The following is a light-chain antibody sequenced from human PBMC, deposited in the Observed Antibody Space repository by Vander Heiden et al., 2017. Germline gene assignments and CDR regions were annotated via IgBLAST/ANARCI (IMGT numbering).Light chain of an antibody. Sequence: QAVVTQDPSLTVSPGGTVTLTCGSSTGAVATGHYPYWFQQKPGQAPRTLIYDTSIKHSWTPARFSGSLLGGKAALTLSGAQPEDEAEYYCLLSYTTTYVVFGGGTKLTVL. V-gene: IGLV7-46*01. CDR2: DTS. J-gene: IGLJ2*01. CDR1: TGAVATGHY. CDR3: LLSYTTTYVV.